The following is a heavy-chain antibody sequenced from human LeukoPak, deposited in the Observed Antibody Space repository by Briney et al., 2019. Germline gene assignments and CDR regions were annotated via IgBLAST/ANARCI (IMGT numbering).Heavy chain of an antibody. CDR2: IYSGGST. Sequence: AGGSLRLSCAASGFTVSSNYMSWVRQAPGKGLEWVSVIYSGGSTYYADSVKGRFTISRDNSKNTLYLQMNSLRAEDTAVYYCARVQQLVYAFDIWGQGTMVTVSS. D-gene: IGHD6-13*01. CDR1: GFTVSSNY. V-gene: IGHV3-53*01. J-gene: IGHJ3*02. CDR3: ARVQQLVYAFDI.